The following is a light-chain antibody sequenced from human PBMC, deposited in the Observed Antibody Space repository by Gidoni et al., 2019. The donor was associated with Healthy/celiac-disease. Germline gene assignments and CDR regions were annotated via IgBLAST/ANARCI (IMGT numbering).Light chain of an antibody. V-gene: IGKV2-28*01. CDR1: QILLHSNGYNY. Sequence: DIVMTHSPLSLPVTPVEPASISCRSSQILLHSNGYNYLDCYLQKPGQSPQLLIYLGSNRASGVTDRFSGSGSGTDFTLKISRVEAEDVGVYYCMQALQNPITFGQGTRLEIK. J-gene: IGKJ5*01. CDR2: LGS. CDR3: MQALQNPIT.